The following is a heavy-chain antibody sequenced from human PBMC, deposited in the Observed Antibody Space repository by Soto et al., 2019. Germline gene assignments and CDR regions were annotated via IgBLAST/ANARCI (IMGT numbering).Heavy chain of an antibody. CDR1: GFTFSNYW. Sequence: EVQLVESGGGLVQPGGSLRLSCAASGFTFSNYWMHWVRQAPGEGLVWVSRIDSYGSTTNYADSVKGRFTVSRDNGRNTLYLQMNSLRAEETAIYYCARGGLHAYYKDNWGQGILVTVSS. V-gene: IGHV3-74*01. D-gene: IGHD3-10*01. J-gene: IGHJ4*02. CDR3: ARGGLHAYYKDN. CDR2: IDSYGSTT.